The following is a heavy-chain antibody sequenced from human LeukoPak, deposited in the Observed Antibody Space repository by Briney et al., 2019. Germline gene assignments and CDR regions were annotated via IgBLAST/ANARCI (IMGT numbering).Heavy chain of an antibody. Sequence: GGSLRLSCAASGFTVSSNYMSWVRQAPGKGLEWVSVIYSGGSTYYADSVKGRFTISRDNSKNPLYLQMNSLRAEDTAVYYCARSDPVNAFDIWGQGTMVTVSS. CDR1: GFTVSSNY. J-gene: IGHJ3*02. V-gene: IGHV3-53*01. CDR2: IYSGGST. CDR3: ARSDPVNAFDI.